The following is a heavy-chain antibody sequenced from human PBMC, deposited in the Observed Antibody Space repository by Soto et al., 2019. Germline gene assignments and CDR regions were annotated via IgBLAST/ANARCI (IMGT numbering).Heavy chain of an antibody. CDR1: GGSISSSNW. CDR3: ARDDVGATIFH. V-gene: IGHV4-4*02. CDR2: IYQSGST. D-gene: IGHD1-26*01. J-gene: IGHJ4*02. Sequence: QVQLQESGPGLVKPSGTLSLTCAVSGGSISSSNWWSWVRKPPGKGLEWIGEIYQSGSTNNKPSLKSRVTLSVDKSKNLFSLKLSSVTAAETAVNYCARDDVGATIFHWGQGTLVTVSS.